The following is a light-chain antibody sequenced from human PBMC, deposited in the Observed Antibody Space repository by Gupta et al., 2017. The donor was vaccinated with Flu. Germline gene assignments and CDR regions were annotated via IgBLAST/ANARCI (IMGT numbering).Light chain of an antibody. J-gene: IGLJ1*01. Sequence: QSALTQPASASGSPRPPITMSCTGTRRDVGGYNYVSWYQQYPGKAPKLIIYEVTNRPSGVSNRFSGSKSGNTASLTISGLQAEDEADYYCSSYSSGSSLRVFGAGTKVTVL. CDR2: EVT. CDR1: RRDVGGYNY. V-gene: IGLV2-14*01. CDR3: SSYSSGSSLRV.